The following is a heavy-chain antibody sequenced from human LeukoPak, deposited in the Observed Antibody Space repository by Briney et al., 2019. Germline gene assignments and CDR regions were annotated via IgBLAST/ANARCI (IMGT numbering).Heavy chain of an antibody. J-gene: IGHJ4*02. D-gene: IGHD3-9*01. V-gene: IGHV4-59*01. CDR1: GGSISSYY. CDR3: ASHDILSGFVY. Sequence: PSETLSLTCTVSGGSISSYYWSWIRQPAGKGLEWIGYIYYSWSTNYNPSLKSRVTISVDTSKNQFSLKLSSVTAADTAVYYCASHDILSGFVYWGQGTLVTVSS. CDR2: IYYSWST.